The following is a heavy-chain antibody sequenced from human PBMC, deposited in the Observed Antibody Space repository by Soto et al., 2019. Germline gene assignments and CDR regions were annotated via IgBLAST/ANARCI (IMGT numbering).Heavy chain of an antibody. CDR3: VRVMGGGRAAY. CDR1: GFTFSSYW. V-gene: IGHV3-74*01. D-gene: IGHD2-15*01. J-gene: IGHJ4*02. Sequence: EVQLVESGGGLVQPGGSLRLSCAASGFTFSSYWMHWGRQAPGKGLVWVSRIKTDGSNKGYADSVKGRFTISRDNAKNTIYLQMNSLRAEDTAVYYCVRVMGGGRAAYWGQGTLVTVSS. CDR2: IKTDGSNK.